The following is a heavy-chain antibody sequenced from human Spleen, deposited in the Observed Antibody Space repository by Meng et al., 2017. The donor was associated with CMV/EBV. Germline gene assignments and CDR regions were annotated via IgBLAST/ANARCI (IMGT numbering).Heavy chain of an antibody. CDR3: AKVYCTSTSCYNPYSSSWSWSSGWYSD. Sequence: GESLKISCSTSGFTFSDYAMSWVRQAPGKGLEWVSGISGGGSHTHYGDPVKGRFTISRDKSKNTLYLQMNSLRVEDTAIYYCAKVYCTSTSCYNPYSSSWSWSSGWYSDWGQGTRVTVSS. CDR2: ISGGGSHT. CDR1: GFTFSDYA. J-gene: IGHJ3*01. V-gene: IGHV3-23*01. D-gene: IGHD6-19*01.